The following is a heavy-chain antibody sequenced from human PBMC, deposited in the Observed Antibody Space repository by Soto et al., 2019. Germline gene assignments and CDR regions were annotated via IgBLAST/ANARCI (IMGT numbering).Heavy chain of an antibody. V-gene: IGHV3-23*01. D-gene: IGHD3-22*01. CDR2: ISGSGGST. CDR1: GFTVSSNY. Sequence: GGSLRLSCAASGFTVSSNYMSWVRQAPGKGLEWVSVISGSGGSTYYADSVKGRFTISRDNSKNTLYLQMNSLRAEDTAVYYCAKVYGRIYDSSGYYYDCWGQGTLVTVS. CDR3: AKVYGRIYDSSGYYYDC. J-gene: IGHJ4*02.